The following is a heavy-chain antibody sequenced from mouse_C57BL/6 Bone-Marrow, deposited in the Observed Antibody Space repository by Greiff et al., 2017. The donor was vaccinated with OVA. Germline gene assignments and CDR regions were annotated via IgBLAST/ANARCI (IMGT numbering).Heavy chain of an antibody. V-gene: IGHV1-80*01. CDR2: IYPGDGDT. D-gene: IGHD2-1*01. CDR1: GYAFSSYW. J-gene: IGHJ3*01. CDR3: ARTNYGIPAWFAY. Sequence: VQLQQSGAELVKPGASVKISCKASGYAFSSYWMNWVKQRPGKGLEWIGQIYPGDGDTNYNGKFKGKATLTADKSSSTAYMQLSSLTSEDSAVYFCARTNYGIPAWFAYWGQGTLVTVSA.